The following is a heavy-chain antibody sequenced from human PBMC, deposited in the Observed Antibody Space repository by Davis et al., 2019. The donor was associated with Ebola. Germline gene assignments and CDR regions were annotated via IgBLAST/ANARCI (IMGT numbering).Heavy chain of an antibody. Sequence: PSETLSLTCTVSGDSISSGSYHWTWVRQPAGKGLEWIGHIYTSGSTNYNPSLKSRVTISMDTSKNHFSLRLTSVTAADTAVYYCVREYHYWGQGTLVTVSS. V-gene: IGHV4-61*09. CDR3: VREYHY. D-gene: IGHD2-2*01. CDR2: IYTSGST. CDR1: GDSISSGSYH. J-gene: IGHJ4*02.